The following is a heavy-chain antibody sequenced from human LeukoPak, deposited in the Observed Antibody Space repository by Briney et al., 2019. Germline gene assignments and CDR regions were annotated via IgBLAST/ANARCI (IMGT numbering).Heavy chain of an antibody. V-gene: IGHV1-18*01. J-gene: IGHJ4*02. CDR3: ARTSGSAGSSNY. D-gene: IGHD6-6*01. Sequence: ASVKVSCKASGGTFSSYAISWVRQAPGQGLEWMGWISAYNGNTNYAQKLQGRVTMTTDTSTSTAYMELRSLRSDDTAVYYCARTSGSAGSSNYWGQGTLVTVSS. CDR1: GGTFSSYA. CDR2: ISAYNGNT.